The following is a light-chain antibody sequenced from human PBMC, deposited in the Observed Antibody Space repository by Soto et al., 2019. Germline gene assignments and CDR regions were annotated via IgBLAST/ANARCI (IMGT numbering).Light chain of an antibody. J-gene: IGLJ2*01. CDR3: SSDATADTVI. CDR2: DVN. V-gene: IGLV2-14*03. Sequence: QSSLTQPASMSGSPGQSITISCTGTSSDIGGYNFVSWYQRHPGKGPKLLIFDVNFRPSGVSNRFSGSKSENTASLTISGLEPEDEADYCCSSDATADTVIFGGGTKLTVL. CDR1: SSDIGGYNF.